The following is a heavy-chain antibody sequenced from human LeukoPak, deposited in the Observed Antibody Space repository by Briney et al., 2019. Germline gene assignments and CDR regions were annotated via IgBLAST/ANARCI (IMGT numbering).Heavy chain of an antibody. V-gene: IGHV4-30-2*01. D-gene: IGHD3-22*01. Sequence: SQTLSLTCAVSGDSISSGGYSWSWIRQPPGKGLEWIGYIYHTGYIDHSGSAYYNPSLRNRVTISVDKSKNQFSLELSSVTVADTAVYYCVRCPLAFYDRSGYPRVWFDSWGQGTLVTVSS. CDR2: IYHTGYIDHSGSA. CDR1: GDSISSGGYS. J-gene: IGHJ5*01. CDR3: VRCPLAFYDRSGYPRVWFDS.